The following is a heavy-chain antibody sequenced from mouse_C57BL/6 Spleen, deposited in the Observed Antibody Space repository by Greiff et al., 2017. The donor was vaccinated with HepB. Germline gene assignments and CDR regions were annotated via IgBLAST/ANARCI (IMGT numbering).Heavy chain of an antibody. J-gene: IGHJ2*01. V-gene: IGHV1-64*01. CDR2: IHPNSGST. CDR3: GRGGGVGFDY. CDR1: GYTFTSYW. Sequence: VQLQQSGAELVKPGASVKLSCKASGYTFTSYWMHWVKQRPGHGLEWIGMIHPNSGSTNYNEKFKSKATLTVDKSSSTAYMQLSSLTSEDSAVYYCGRGGGVGFDYWGQGTTVTVSS. D-gene: IGHD1-1*02.